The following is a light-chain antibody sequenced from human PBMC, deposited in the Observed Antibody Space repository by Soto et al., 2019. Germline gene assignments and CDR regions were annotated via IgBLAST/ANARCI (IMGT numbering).Light chain of an antibody. Sequence: DIQLTQSPSFLSASVGDRVTITCRASKAIASFLAWYQQKPGEAPKLLIYSATTLQSGVPSRFSGSRSGPEYTLTISSLQPEDFVTYYCQQLNSYPYTFAQGTKLEIK. J-gene: IGKJ2*01. V-gene: IGKV1-9*01. CDR2: SAT. CDR3: QQLNSYPYT. CDR1: KAIASF.